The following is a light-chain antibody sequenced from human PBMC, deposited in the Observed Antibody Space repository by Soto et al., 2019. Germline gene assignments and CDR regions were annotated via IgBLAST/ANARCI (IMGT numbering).Light chain of an antibody. CDR1: QHVSSN. CDR3: QQYNNWPYT. Sequence: EIVMTQSPAPLSVSPGGSATLSCRASQHVSSNFAWYRQKPGQAPTLLIYRASTRDTGIPARFSGSGSGTEFTLTISSLQSEDFAVYYCQQYNNWPYTFGQGTKLEIK. CDR2: RAS. V-gene: IGKV3-15*01. J-gene: IGKJ2*01.